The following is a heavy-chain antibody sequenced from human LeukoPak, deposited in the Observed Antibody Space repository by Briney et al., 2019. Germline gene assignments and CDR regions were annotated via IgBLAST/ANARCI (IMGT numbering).Heavy chain of an antibody. CDR1: GFTLNSYI. D-gene: IGHD3-16*01. Sequence: GRSLRLSCEASGFTLNSYIMHWVRQAPGKGLEWVALISFDGRDKQYADSVKGRFTISKDNSKNTLYLQMSSLSGDDTSMYFCARAYGGLIDYWGQGTLVTVSS. CDR2: ISFDGRDK. CDR3: ARAYGGLIDY. J-gene: IGHJ4*02. V-gene: IGHV3-30*04.